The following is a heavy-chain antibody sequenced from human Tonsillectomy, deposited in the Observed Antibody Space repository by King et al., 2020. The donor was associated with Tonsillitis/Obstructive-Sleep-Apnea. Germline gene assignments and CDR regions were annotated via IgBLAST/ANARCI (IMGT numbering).Heavy chain of an antibody. V-gene: IGHV4-61*08. D-gene: IGHD2-15*01. CDR2: IYYSGST. J-gene: IGHJ1*01. Sequence: VQLQESGPGLVKPSETLSLTCTVSGGSVNSGGYYWRWIRQPPGKGLEWIGYIYYSGSTNYNPSLKSRVTISLDTSKNQFSLTLSSVTAADTAVYYCARGIQGYCSGGSFPGYFQHWGQGTLVTVSS. CDR3: ARGIQGYCSGGSFPGYFQH. CDR1: GGSVNSGGYY.